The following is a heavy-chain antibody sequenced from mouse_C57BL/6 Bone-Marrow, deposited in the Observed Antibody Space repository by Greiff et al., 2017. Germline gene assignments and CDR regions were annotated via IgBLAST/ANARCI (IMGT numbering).Heavy chain of an antibody. Sequence: EVKLMESGGGLVKPGGSLKLSCAASGFTFSSYAMSWVRQTPEKRLAWVATISDGGSYTYYPDNVKGRFTISRDNAKNNLYLQRSHLKSEDTAMYYCAGGGLLRFAYWGQGTLVTVSA. J-gene: IGHJ3*01. CDR2: ISDGGSYT. D-gene: IGHD2-3*01. V-gene: IGHV5-4*03. CDR3: AGGGLLRFAY. CDR1: GFTFSSYA.